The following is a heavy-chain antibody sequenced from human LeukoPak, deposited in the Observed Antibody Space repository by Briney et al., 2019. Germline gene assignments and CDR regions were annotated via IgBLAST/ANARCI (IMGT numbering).Heavy chain of an antibody. CDR2: IYYSGST. CDR1: GGSISSSSYY. V-gene: IGHV4-39*07. D-gene: IGHD3-10*01. Sequence: SETLSLTCTVSGGSISSSSYYWGCIRRPPGKGLECIGSIYYSGSTYYNPSLKSRVTISVDTSKNQFSLKLSSVTAADTAVYYCARDSRPGWFGESLLFDYWGQGTLVTVSS. J-gene: IGHJ4*02. CDR3: ARDSRPGWFGESLLFDY.